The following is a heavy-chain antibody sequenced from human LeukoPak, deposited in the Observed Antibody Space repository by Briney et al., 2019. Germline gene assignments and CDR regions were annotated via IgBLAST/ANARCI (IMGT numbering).Heavy chain of an antibody. J-gene: IGHJ4*02. Sequence: GGSLRLSCAASGFSFGNYAMSWVRQAPGKGLEWVSGIIAGGGSTFYADSVKGRFTISRDNSKNTLYLQMHSLRAEDTAVYYCARAGIVVVPAVYDYWGQGTLVTVSS. CDR2: IIAGGGST. CDR1: GFSFGNYA. CDR3: ARAGIVVVPAVYDY. V-gene: IGHV3-23*01. D-gene: IGHD2-2*01.